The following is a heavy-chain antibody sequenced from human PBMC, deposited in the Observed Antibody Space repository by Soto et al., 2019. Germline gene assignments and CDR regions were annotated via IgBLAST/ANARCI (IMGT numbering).Heavy chain of an antibody. Sequence: PRGSLRLSCAASGFTFSSYAMSWVRQAPGKGLEWVSDISGSGGSTYYADSVKRRFTISRDNSKNTLYLQMNSLRAEDTAVYYCAKLNYYDSSGPKVGGMDVWGQGATVTVSS. CDR2: ISGSGGST. CDR1: GFTFSSYA. CDR3: AKLNYYDSSGPKVGGMDV. V-gene: IGHV3-23*01. D-gene: IGHD3-22*01. J-gene: IGHJ6*02.